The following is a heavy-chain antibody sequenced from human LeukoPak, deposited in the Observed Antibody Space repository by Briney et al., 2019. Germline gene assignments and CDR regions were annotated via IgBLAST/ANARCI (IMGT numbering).Heavy chain of an antibody. CDR2: ISRSGTTI. CDR1: GFTFSDYY. Sequence: GGSLRLSCAASGFTFSDYYMSWIPQAPGKGLEWVSYISRSGTTIYYADSVKGRFTISRDNAKNSLYLQMNSLRAEDTAVYHCASGERSGYLGWGQGTLVTVSS. V-gene: IGHV3-11*01. CDR3: ASGERSGYLG. D-gene: IGHD3-3*01. J-gene: IGHJ4*02.